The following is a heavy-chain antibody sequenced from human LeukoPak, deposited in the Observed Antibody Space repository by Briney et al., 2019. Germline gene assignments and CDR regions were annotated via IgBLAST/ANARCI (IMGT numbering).Heavy chain of an antibody. J-gene: IGHJ5*02. CDR2: INHSGST. V-gene: IGHV4-34*01. D-gene: IGHD2-15*01. Sequence: SETLSLTCAVYGGSFSGYYWSWIRQPPGKGLEWIGEINHSGSTNYNLSLKSRVTISVDTSKNQFSLKLSSVTAADTAVYYCARAEGGYCSGGSCVPNTRWFDPWGQGTLVTVSS. CDR3: ARAEGGYCSGGSCVPNTRWFDP. CDR1: GGSFSGYY.